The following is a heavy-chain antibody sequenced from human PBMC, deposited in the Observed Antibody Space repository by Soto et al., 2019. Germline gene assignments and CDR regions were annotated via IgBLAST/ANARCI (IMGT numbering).Heavy chain of an antibody. CDR1: GGSFSGYY. CDR2: INHSGST. CDR3: ATQALSSCFDP. J-gene: IGHJ5*02. D-gene: IGHD6-6*01. V-gene: IGHV4-34*01. Sequence: SETLSLTCAVYGGSFSGYYWSWIRQPPGKGLEWIGEINHSGSTNYNPSLKSRVTISVDTSKNQFSLKLSSVTAADTAVYYCATQALSSCFDPWGQGTLVTVSS.